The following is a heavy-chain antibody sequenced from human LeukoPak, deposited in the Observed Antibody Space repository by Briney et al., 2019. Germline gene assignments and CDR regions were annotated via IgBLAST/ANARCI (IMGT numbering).Heavy chain of an antibody. CDR3: AKDLSRAVAADWFDP. D-gene: IGHD6-19*01. V-gene: IGHV3-23*01. CDR1: GSTFSNYD. J-gene: IGHJ5*02. Sequence: GGSLRLSCAASGSTFSNYDMSWARQAPGKGLEGVSSISDSGGSTYYADSVKGRFTISRDNSKNTLYLQMTNLRAADTAVYYCAKDLSRAVAADWFDPWDQGSLVTVSS. CDR2: ISDSGGST.